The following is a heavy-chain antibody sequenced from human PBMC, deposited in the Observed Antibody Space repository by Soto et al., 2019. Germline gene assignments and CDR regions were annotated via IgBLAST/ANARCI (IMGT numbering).Heavy chain of an antibody. CDR2: ISGSGGST. D-gene: IGHD3-3*01. Sequence: PGGSLRLSCTASGFSISSYAMSWVRKAPGKGLEWVSAISGSGGSTYYADSVKGRFTISRDNSKNTLYLQMNSLRAEDTAVYYCAKVTNFWSGYLDVWGQGTAVTVSS. CDR1: GFSISSYA. J-gene: IGHJ6*02. V-gene: IGHV3-23*01. CDR3: AKVTNFWSGYLDV.